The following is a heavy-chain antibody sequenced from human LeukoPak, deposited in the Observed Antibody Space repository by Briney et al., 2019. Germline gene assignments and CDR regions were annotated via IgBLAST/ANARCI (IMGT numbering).Heavy chain of an antibody. CDR3: ARRSSGYSYGYWYYYYSMDV. J-gene: IGHJ6*02. V-gene: IGHV4-61*02. D-gene: IGHD5-18*01. CDR2: IYTSGST. CDR1: GGSISSGSYY. Sequence: PSETLSLTCTVSGGSISSGSYYWSWIRQPAGKGLEWIGRIYTSGSTNYNPSLKSRVTISVDTSKDQFSLKLSSVTAADTAVYYCARRSSGYSYGYWYYYYSMDVWGQGTTVTVS.